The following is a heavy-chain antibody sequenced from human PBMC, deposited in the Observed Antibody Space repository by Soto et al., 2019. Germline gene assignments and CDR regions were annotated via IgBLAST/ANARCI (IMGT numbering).Heavy chain of an antibody. Sequence: ASVKVSCKASGYTFTSYDINWVRQATGQGLEWMGWMNPNSGNTGYAQKFQGRVTMTRNTSISTAYMELSSLRSEDTAVYYCARARRVITGLTKSYYYYMDVWGKGTTVTVSS. CDR2: MNPNSGNT. D-gene: IGHD1-20*01. J-gene: IGHJ6*03. CDR3: ARARRVITGLTKSYYYYMDV. V-gene: IGHV1-8*01. CDR1: GYTFTSYD.